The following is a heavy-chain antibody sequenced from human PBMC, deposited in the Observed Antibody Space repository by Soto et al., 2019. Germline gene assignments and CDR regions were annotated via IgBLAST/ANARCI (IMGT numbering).Heavy chain of an antibody. CDR3: AGRCDSTTCLGHFDY. CDR1: EGTFNNYV. CDR2: ILPIFATP. Sequence: QVQLVQSGGEVKKPGSSVKVSCKASEGTFNNYVVNWVRQAPGQGREWMGGILPIFATPKYAQKFQGRVTITADKSTSTAYMELTSLRSADTVVYYCAGRCDSTTCLGHFDYWGQGTLVTVAS. V-gene: IGHV1-69*06. J-gene: IGHJ4*02. D-gene: IGHD2-2*01.